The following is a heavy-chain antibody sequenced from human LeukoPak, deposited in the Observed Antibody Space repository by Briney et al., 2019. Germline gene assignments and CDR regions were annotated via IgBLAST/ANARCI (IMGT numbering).Heavy chain of an antibody. D-gene: IGHD1-1*01. CDR2: IYYSGST. Sequence: DPSETLSLTCTVSGGSISSYYWSWIRQPPGKGLEWIGYIYYSGSTNYNPSLKSRVTISVDPSKNLFSLNLSSVTAADTAVYYCARISVTTTGNIFDYWGQGTLVTVSS. CDR3: ARISVTTTGNIFDY. CDR1: GGSISSYY. V-gene: IGHV4-59*12. J-gene: IGHJ4*02.